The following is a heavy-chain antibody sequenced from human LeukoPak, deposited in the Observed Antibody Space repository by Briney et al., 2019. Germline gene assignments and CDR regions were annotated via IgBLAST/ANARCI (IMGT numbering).Heavy chain of an antibody. CDR3: ARESGAFSPFGF. CDR2: VHLSGTS. D-gene: IGHD1-26*01. V-gene: IGHV4-4*02. J-gene: IGHJ4*02. Sequence: SGTLSLTCAVSGGSILTTNWWSWVRQPPGKGLGWIGEVHLSGTSNYNPSLKSRVSMSIDKSKNQLSLKLTSVTDADTAMYYCARESGAFSPFGFWGQGTLVTVSS. CDR1: GGSILTTNW.